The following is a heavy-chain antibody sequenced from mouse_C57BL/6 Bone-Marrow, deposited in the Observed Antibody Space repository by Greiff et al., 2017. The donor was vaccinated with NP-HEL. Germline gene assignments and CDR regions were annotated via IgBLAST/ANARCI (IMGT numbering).Heavy chain of an antibody. V-gene: IGHV1-80*01. J-gene: IGHJ2*01. CDR1: GYAFSSYW. CDR3: ARSGYYGSSYTY. CDR2: IYPGDGDT. D-gene: IGHD1-1*01. Sequence: VQLQQSGAELVKPGASVKISCKASGYAFSSYWMNWVKQRPGKGLEWIGQIYPGDGDTNYNGKFKGKATLTADKSSSTAYMQLSSLTSEDSAVYFCARSGYYGSSYTYWGQGTTLTVSS.